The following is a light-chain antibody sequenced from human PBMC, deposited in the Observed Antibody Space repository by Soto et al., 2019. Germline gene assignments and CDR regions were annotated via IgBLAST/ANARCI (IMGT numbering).Light chain of an antibody. CDR2: EVS. CDR3: SSYTSSSTNV. J-gene: IGLJ1*01. CDR1: SSDVGGYNY. V-gene: IGLV2-14*01. Sequence: QSVLTQPASVSGSPGQSITISCTGTSSDVGGYNYVSWYQQHPGKAPKLMIYEVSNRPSGVSNRFSGSKPGNTASLTISGLQAEDEADYYCSSYTSSSTNVFGTGTKLTVL.